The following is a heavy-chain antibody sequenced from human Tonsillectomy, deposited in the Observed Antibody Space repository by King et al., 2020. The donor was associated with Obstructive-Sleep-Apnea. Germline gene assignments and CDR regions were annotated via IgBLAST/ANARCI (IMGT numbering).Heavy chain of an antibody. J-gene: IGHJ4*02. CDR1: GFTFSSYS. CDR2: ISSSSSSI. D-gene: IGHD6-19*01. CDR3: ARVSSSGWPKY. Sequence: QLVQSGGGLVQPGGSLRLSCAASGFTFSSYSMTWVRQAPGKGLEWVSYISSSSSSIYYADSMKGRFTISRDNAKNSLFLQMNSLRVEDTAVYYCARVSSSGWPKYWGQGTLVTVSS. V-gene: IGHV3-48*04.